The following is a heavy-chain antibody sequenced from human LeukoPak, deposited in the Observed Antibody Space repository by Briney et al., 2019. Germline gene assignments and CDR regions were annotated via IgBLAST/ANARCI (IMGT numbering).Heavy chain of an antibody. J-gene: IGHJ4*02. V-gene: IGHV3-73*01. D-gene: IGHD1-26*01. CDR3: TRGPISGSYYYY. CDR1: GFTFSGSA. Sequence: PGGSLRLSCAASGFTFSGSAMHWVRQASGKGLEWVGRIRRKANSYATAYAASVKGRFTISRDDSKNTAYLQMNSLKTEDTAVYYCTRGPISGSYYYYWGQGTLVTVSS. CDR2: IRRKANSYAT.